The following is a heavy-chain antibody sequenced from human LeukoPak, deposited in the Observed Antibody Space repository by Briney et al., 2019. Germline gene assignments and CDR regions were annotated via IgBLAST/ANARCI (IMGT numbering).Heavy chain of an antibody. CDR3: ANTGRYCSGGSCYLRLYYFDY. J-gene: IGHJ4*02. D-gene: IGHD2-15*01. Sequence: GRSLRLSCAASGFTFSSYGMHWVRQAPGKGLEWVAFIRYDGSNKYYADSVKGRFTISRDNSKNTLYLQMNSLRAEDTAVYYCANTGRYCSGGSCYLRLYYFDYWGQGTLVTVSS. CDR2: IRYDGSNK. V-gene: IGHV3-30*02. CDR1: GFTFSSYG.